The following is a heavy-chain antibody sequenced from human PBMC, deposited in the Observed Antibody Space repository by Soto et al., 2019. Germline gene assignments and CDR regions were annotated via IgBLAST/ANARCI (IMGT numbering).Heavy chain of an antibody. CDR2: IRSKAYGGTT. Sequence: GSLRLSCTGSGFTFVDYAISCGRHSALKWREWVGVIRSKAYGGTTESAASVKGRFTISRDDSRSIAYLQMNSLQSEDTGVYYCTRYTSTSRYSYFGMDVWGHGTTVTVSS. V-gene: IGHV3-49*04. D-gene: IGHD2-2*01. CDR3: TRYTSTSRYSYFGMDV. CDR1: GFTFVDYA. J-gene: IGHJ6*02.